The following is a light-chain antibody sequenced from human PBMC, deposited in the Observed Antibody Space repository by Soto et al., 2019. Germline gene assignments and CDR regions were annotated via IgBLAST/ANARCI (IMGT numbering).Light chain of an antibody. V-gene: IGKV3-15*01. CDR3: QQYNSWPPIT. CDR1: QSVSGSY. CDR2: DAS. J-gene: IGKJ5*01. Sequence: EIVLTQSPGTLSLSPGERATLSCRASQSVSGSYLAWYQQKPGQAPRLLIYDASTRATGIPDRFSGGGSGTEFTLTISSLQSEDFVVYYCQQYNSWPPITFGQGTRLETK.